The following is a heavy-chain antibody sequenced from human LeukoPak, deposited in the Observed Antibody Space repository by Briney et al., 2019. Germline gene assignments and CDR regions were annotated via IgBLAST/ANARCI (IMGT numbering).Heavy chain of an antibody. D-gene: IGHD3-9*01. CDR2: XSHDGSNK. V-gene: IGHV3-33*05. Sequence: VRXXXGXXLEWXXXXSHDGSNKYYADSVKGRFTISRDNAKNSLYLQMNSLRAEDTAVYYCARVYYDILTGYPYFDYWGQGTLVTVSS. CDR3: ARVYYDILTGYPYFDY. J-gene: IGHJ4*02.